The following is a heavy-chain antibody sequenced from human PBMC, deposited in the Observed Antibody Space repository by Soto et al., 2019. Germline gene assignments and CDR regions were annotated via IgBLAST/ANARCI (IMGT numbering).Heavy chain of an antibody. Sequence: GGSLRLSCAASGFTFSSYAMHWVRQAPGKGLEWVAVISYDGSNKYYADSVKGRFTISRDNSKNTLYLQMNSLRAEDTAVYYCARDFFPGPRGIVVVAATLITAYWGQGTLVTVSS. J-gene: IGHJ4*02. CDR3: ARDFFPGPRGIVVVAATLITAY. CDR2: ISYDGSNK. CDR1: GFTFSSYA. V-gene: IGHV3-30-3*01. D-gene: IGHD2-15*01.